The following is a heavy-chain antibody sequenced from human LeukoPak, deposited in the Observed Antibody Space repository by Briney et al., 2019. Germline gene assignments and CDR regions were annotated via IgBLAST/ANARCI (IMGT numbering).Heavy chain of an antibody. J-gene: IGHJ3*02. V-gene: IGHV4-34*01. CDR1: GGSFSGYY. CDR2: INHSGST. Sequence: SETLSLTCAVYGGSFSGYYWSWIRQPPGKGLEWIGEINHSGSTNHNPSLKGRVTISVDTSKNQFSLKLSSVTAADTAVYYCARIGEMATNDAFDIWGQGTMVTVSS. D-gene: IGHD5-24*01. CDR3: ARIGEMATNDAFDI.